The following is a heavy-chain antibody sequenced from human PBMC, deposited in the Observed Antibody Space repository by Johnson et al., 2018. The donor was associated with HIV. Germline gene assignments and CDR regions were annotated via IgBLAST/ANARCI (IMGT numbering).Heavy chain of an antibody. D-gene: IGHD6-6*01. CDR1: GFTFGSYG. Sequence: QVQLVESGGGVVQPGRSLRLSCAASGFTFGSYGIHWVRQAPGKGLEWVAVISYDGSNKYYADSVKGRFTIFRDNSKNTLYLQRSSLRTEDTAVYYCAKVHIPARWSAAFDIWGRGTLVTVSS. J-gene: IGHJ3*02. CDR3: AKVHIPARWSAAFDI. V-gene: IGHV3-30*18. CDR2: ISYDGSNK.